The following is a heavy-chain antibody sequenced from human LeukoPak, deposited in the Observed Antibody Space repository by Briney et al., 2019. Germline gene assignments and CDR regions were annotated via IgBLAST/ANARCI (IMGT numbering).Heavy chain of an antibody. D-gene: IGHD3-10*01. Sequence: SETLSRTCTVSRGSITTYYWSWIRQPAGKGLEWIGNVYYSGSTTYNPSLKSRVSMSVDMSKNQFSLKLRSVTAADTATYYCATDRQEGGSGSYWFDPWGQGTQVTVSS. CDR2: VYYSGST. CDR3: ATDRQEGGSGSYWFDP. CDR1: RGSITTYY. J-gene: IGHJ5*02. V-gene: IGHV4-59*01.